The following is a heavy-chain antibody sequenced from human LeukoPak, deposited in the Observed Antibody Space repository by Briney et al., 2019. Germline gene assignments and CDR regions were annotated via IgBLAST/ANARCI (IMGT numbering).Heavy chain of an antibody. CDR1: GGSFSGYD. D-gene: IGHD5-24*01. CDR3: ARGLGWKVATMGLFFMDV. V-gene: IGHV4-34*01. J-gene: IGHJ6*03. CDR2: INDGGDT. Sequence: PSEALSLTCGVYGGSFSGYDWSWVRQPTGKGLEWIGEINDGGDTNYNPSLKSRVTMSVDTSKNHFSLEVRSMTAADTAVYYCARGLGWKVATMGLFFMDVWGEGTTVSVSS.